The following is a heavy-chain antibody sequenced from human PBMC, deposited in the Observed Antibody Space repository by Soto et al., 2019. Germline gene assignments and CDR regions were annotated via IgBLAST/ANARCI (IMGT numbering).Heavy chain of an antibody. CDR2: VSYTGDT. CDR1: RGSVSSASYY. V-gene: IGHV4-61*01. J-gene: IGHJ4*02. D-gene: IGHD3-10*01. Sequence: QVQLQESGPGLVKPSETLSLTCTVSRGSVSSASYYWSWIRQAPGKRLQWIGYVSYTGDTNYNPSLKSRVSMSVDTYKNQFSLKLTSVTAADTAVYFCARDRRFGEATDYWGQGTLVIVSS. CDR3: ARDRRFGEATDY.